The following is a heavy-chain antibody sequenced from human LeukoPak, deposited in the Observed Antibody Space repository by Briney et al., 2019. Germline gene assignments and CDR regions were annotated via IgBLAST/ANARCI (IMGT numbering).Heavy chain of an antibody. CDR3: AREASLLRSTDY. Sequence: SETLSLTCTVSGGSISSGSYYWSWIRQPAGKGLEWIGRIYTSGSTNYNPSLKSRVIISVDTSKNQFSLKLSSVTAADTAVYYCAREASLLRSTDYWGQGTLVTVSS. V-gene: IGHV4-61*02. D-gene: IGHD3-3*01. CDR1: GGSISSGSYY. J-gene: IGHJ4*02. CDR2: IYTSGST.